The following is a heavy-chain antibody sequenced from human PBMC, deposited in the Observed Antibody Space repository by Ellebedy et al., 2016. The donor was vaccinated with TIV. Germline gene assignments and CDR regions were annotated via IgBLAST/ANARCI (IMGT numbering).Heavy chain of an antibody. D-gene: IGHD3-10*01. CDR3: AREDEGDPLYY. CDR1: AYSFVSYY. Sequence: AASVKVSCNASAYSFVSYYLHWVRQPPGHGLEWMGLIDPRGGRIDYAQKFKDRVIMSRDKSKNTVYMELSSLRSEDTAIYYCAREDEGDPLYYWGQGTLVTVSS. V-gene: IGHV1-46*01. J-gene: IGHJ4*02. CDR2: IDPRGGRI.